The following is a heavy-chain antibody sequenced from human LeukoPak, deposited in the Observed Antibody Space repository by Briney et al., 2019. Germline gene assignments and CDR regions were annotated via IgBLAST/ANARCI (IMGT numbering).Heavy chain of an antibody. CDR1: GCTFSSYA. Sequence: GGSLRLSCAASGCTFSSYAMSWVRQAPGKGLEWVSAISGRGGSTYYADSVKGRFTISRDNSKNTLYLQMNSLRAEDTAVYYCSNSPRGYSYGTRQFDYWGQGTLVTVSS. CDR3: SNSPRGYSYGTRQFDY. D-gene: IGHD5-18*01. J-gene: IGHJ4*02. CDR2: ISGRGGST. V-gene: IGHV3-23*01.